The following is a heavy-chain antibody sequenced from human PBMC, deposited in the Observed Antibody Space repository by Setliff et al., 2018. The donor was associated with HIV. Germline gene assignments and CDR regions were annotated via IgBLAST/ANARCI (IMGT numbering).Heavy chain of an antibody. V-gene: IGHV4-59*08. CDR3: VRTYNDLENYYHHYYYMDV. CDR2: IYYSGST. Sequence: SETLSLTCTVSGGSMSSYYWSWIRQPPGKGLEWIGYIYYSGSTNYNPSLKSRVAISVDTSKNQFSLKLRSVTAADTAVYYCVRTYNDLENYYHHYYYMDVWGKGTTVTVSS. D-gene: IGHD1-1*01. CDR1: GGSMSSYY. J-gene: IGHJ6*03.